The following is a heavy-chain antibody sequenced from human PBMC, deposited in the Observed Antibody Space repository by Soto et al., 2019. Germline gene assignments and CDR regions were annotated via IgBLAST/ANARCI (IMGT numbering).Heavy chain of an antibody. CDR1: GYTFSSYH. CDR2: IIPILGIA. D-gene: IGHD6-19*01. Sequence: SVKVSCKASGYTFSSYHISWVRQAPGQGLEWMGRIIPILGIANYAQKFQGRVTITADKSTSTAYMELSSLRSEDTAVYYCARALRDSSGWYSDYWGQGTLVTASS. CDR3: ARALRDSSGWYSDY. V-gene: IGHV1-69*04. J-gene: IGHJ4*02.